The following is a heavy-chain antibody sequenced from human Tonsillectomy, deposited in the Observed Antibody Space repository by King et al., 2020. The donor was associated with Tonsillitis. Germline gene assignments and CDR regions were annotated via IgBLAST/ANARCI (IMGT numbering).Heavy chain of an antibody. D-gene: IGHD6-13*01. CDR1: GFTFSNYA. CDR2: ISGSGGRT. CDR3: AKAPAAAAGDAFDI. J-gene: IGHJ3*02. Sequence: VQLVESGGGLVQPGGSLRLSCAASGFTFSNYAMSWVRQLPGKGLEWVSAISGSGGRTYYADSVKGRFTLSRDNSKNTLYLQMNSRRAEDTAIYYCAKAPAAAAGDAFDIWGQGTMVTVSS. V-gene: IGHV3-23*04.